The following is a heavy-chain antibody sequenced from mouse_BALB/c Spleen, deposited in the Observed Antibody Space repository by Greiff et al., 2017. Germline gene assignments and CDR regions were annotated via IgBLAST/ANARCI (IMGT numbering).Heavy chain of an antibody. V-gene: IGHV5-12-1*01. CDR3: ARQTARAFSWFAY. CDR1: GFAFSSYD. J-gene: IGHJ3*01. CDR2: ISSGGGST. Sequence: VQLKQSGGGLVKPGGSLKLSCAASGFAFSSYDMSWVRQTPEKRLEWVAYISSGGGSTYYPDTVKGRFTISRDNAKNTLYLQMSSLKSEDTAMYYCARQTARAFSWFAYWGQGTLVTVSA. D-gene: IGHD3-2*01.